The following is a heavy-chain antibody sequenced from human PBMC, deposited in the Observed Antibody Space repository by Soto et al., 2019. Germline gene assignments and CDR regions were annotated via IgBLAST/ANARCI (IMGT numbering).Heavy chain of an antibody. CDR1: GYSFTSHW. CDR2: IDPDDSYT. CDR3: ARQSEYGSRSFDFGMDV. Sequence: DVQLVQSGAEVRKPGESLRISCKGSGYSFTSHWINWVRQMPGKGLEWMGRIDPDDSYTYYSPSFQGHVTISLDKSISTAYLQWSTLKASDTAMYYCARQSEYGSRSFDFGMDVWGQGTTVTVSS. V-gene: IGHV5-10-1*01. D-gene: IGHD3-10*01. J-gene: IGHJ6*02.